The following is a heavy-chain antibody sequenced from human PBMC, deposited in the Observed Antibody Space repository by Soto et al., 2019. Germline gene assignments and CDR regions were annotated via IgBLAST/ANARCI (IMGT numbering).Heavy chain of an antibody. CDR3: AKGAYIVGAQFNFAQSYFDY. D-gene: IGHD1-26*01. CDR1: GFTFSSYA. V-gene: IGHV3-23*01. CDR2: ISGSGGST. Sequence: AGGSLRLSCAASGFTFSSYAMSWVRQAPGKGLEWVSAISGSGGSTYYADSVKGRFTIPRDNSKNTLYLQMNRMRAEDTAVYYCAKGAYIVGAQFNFAQSYFDYWGQGTLVTVSS. J-gene: IGHJ4*02.